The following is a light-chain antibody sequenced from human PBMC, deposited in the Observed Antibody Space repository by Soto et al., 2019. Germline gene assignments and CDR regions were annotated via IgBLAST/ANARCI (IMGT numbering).Light chain of an antibody. CDR1: QSVSSSY. V-gene: IGKV3-20*01. CDR2: GAS. Sequence: EIVLTQSPGTLSLSPGERATLPCRASQSVSSSYLAWYQQKPGQAPRLLIYGASSRATGIPDRFSGSGSGTDFTLTIRRLEPEDFAVYYCHQYGSSSWTFGQGTKVDI. CDR3: HQYGSSSWT. J-gene: IGKJ1*01.